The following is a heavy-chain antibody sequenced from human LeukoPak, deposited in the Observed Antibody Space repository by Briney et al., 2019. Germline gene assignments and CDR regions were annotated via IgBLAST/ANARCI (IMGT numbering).Heavy chain of an antibody. V-gene: IGHV4-39*01. CDR1: GGSISSSSYY. D-gene: IGHD3-9*01. Sequence: PSETLSLTCTVSGGSISSSSYYWGWIRQPPGKGLEWIGSIYYSGSTYYNPSLKSRVTISVDTSKNQFSLKLSSVTAADTAVYYCARQKILRYFDRYYFDYWGQGTLVTVSS. CDR2: IYYSGST. CDR3: ARQKILRYFDRYYFDY. J-gene: IGHJ4*02.